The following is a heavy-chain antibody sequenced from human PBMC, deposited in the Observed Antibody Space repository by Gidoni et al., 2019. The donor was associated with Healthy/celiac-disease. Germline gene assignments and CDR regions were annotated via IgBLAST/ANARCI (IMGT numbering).Heavy chain of an antibody. D-gene: IGHD2-21*02. V-gene: IGHV5-51*01. CDR1: GYSFTSYW. CDR3: ARSPDCGGDCYTNWFDP. J-gene: IGHJ5*02. CDR2: IHPGDSDT. Sequence: EVQLVQSGAEVKKPGESLKTSCKGSGYSFTSYWIGWVRQMPGKGLECMGIIHPGDSDTRYRPSCQGQVTIAADKSISTAYLQWSSLKASDTAMYYCARSPDCGGDCYTNWFDPWGQGTLVTVSS.